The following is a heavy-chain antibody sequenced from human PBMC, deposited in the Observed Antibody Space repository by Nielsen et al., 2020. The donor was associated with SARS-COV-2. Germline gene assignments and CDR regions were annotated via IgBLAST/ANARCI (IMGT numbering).Heavy chain of an antibody. J-gene: IGHJ6*02. CDR2: INRDGSST. D-gene: IGHD2-2*01. V-gene: IGHV3-74*01. Sequence: GSLRLSCAASGFTFSNYWMHWVRQAPGKGLVWVSRINRDGSSTSYADSVKGRFTISRDNAKNTLYLQMNSLRAEDTAVYYCARDRCSSTSCYWYYYYGMDVWGQGTTVTVSS. CDR3: ARDRCSSTSCYWYYYYGMDV. CDR1: GFTFSNYW.